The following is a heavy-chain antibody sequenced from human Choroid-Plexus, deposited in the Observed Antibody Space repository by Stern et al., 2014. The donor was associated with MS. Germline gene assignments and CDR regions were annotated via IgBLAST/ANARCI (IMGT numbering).Heavy chain of an antibody. J-gene: IGHJ5*02. D-gene: IGHD2/OR15-2a*01. CDR2: VAYDGSNK. CDR3: AKDRQYLTYFFDH. Sequence: VQLVESGGGVVQPGRPLRLSCVASGFTFGSYAMHWVRQAPGKGLEWVAGVAYDGSNKYYADSLKGRFTISRDNSQNTLYMQMSSLRPEDTAVYYCAKDRQYLTYFFDHWGQGSLVTVSS. CDR1: GFTFGSYA. V-gene: IGHV3-30*18.